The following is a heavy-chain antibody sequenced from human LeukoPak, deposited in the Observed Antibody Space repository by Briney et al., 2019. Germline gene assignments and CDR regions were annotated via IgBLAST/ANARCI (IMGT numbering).Heavy chain of an antibody. Sequence: GGSLRLSCAASGFTFSSYAMHWVRQAPGKGLEWVAVISYDGSNKYYADSMKGRFTISRDNSKNTLYLQMNSLRAEDTAVYYCARGYNYFDYWGQGTLVTVSS. V-gene: IGHV3-30-3*01. J-gene: IGHJ4*02. CDR2: ISYDGSNK. CDR3: ARGYNYFDY. D-gene: IGHD2-2*02. CDR1: GFTFSSYA.